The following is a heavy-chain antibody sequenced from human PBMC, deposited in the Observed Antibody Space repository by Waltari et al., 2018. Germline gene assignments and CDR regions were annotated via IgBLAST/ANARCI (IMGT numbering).Heavy chain of an antibody. Sequence: QVQLVESGGGVVQPGGSLRLSCAASGFNFNNYGIHWVRQAPGKGLEWVAVIWYDGSNKNWADSVKGRFTITRDNSRKTVYLRMINLRDEDTAVYYCARDRVEQWLYVATLDVWGQGTMVTVSS. CDR3: ARDRVEQWLYVATLDV. CDR1: GFNFNNYG. CDR2: IWYDGSNK. J-gene: IGHJ3*01. V-gene: IGHV3-33*01. D-gene: IGHD6-19*01.